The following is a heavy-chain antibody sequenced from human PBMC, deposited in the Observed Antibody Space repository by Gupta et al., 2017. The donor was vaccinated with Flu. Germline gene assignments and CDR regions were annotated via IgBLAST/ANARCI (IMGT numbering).Heavy chain of an antibody. Sequence: QVQLVQSGAEVKKPGASVKVSCKASGYTFTSYGISWVRQAPGQGLEWMGWISAYNGNTNYAQKLQGRVTMTTDTSTSTAYMELRSLRSDDTAVYYCARLLPCSSTSCYTDNWFDPWGQGTLVTVSS. CDR2: ISAYNGNT. V-gene: IGHV1-18*01. D-gene: IGHD2-2*02. CDR3: ARLLPCSSTSCYTDNWFDP. CDR1: GYTFTSYG. J-gene: IGHJ5*02.